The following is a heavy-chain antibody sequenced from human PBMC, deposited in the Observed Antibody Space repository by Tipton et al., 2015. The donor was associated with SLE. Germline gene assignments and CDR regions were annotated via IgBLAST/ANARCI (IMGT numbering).Heavy chain of an antibody. D-gene: IGHD6-25*01. CDR3: AREAANTCYFDS. CDR2: INPGGGGT. Sequence: QSGAEVKKHGASVKVSCKSSGYTFTAYYVHWVRQAPGQGLEWMGIINPGGGGTNYAQKFQGRVTMAMDTSTTTVYMELNSLRSDVTAVYYCAREAANTCYFDSWGQGTLVTVSS. V-gene: IGHV1-46*01. CDR1: GYTFTAYY. J-gene: IGHJ4*02.